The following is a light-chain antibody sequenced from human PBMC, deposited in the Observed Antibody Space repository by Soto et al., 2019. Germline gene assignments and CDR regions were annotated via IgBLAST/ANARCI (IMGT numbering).Light chain of an antibody. CDR3: QQYGSSPRT. CDR2: DAS. J-gene: IGKJ1*01. CDR1: QSVSIS. Sequence: EIVLAQSPATLSLSPGERATLSCRASQSVSISLAWYQQKPGQAPRLLIYDASNRATGVPARFSGSGSGTDFSLTISRLEAEDFAVYYCQQYGSSPRTFGQGTKVDIK. V-gene: IGKV3-20*01.